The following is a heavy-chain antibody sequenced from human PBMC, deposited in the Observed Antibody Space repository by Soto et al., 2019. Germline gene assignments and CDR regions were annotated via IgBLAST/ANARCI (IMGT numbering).Heavy chain of an antibody. CDR2: VIPIFGTA. V-gene: IGHV1-69*13. Sequence: ASVKVSCKASGGTFSSYAISWVRQAPGQGLEWMGGVIPIFGTANYAQKFQGRVTITADESTSTAYMELSSLRSDDTAVYYCARDPALGGPFDYWGQGTLVTVSS. CDR3: ARDPALGGPFDY. J-gene: IGHJ4*02. D-gene: IGHD3-16*01. CDR1: GGTFSSYA.